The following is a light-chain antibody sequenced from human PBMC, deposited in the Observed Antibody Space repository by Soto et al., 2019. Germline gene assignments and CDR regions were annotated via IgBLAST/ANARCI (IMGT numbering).Light chain of an antibody. Sequence: EIVMTQSPGTLSVSPVERSTLSFIASESVGSNLAWYQQKPGQPPRLLIYDASMRETGVPPGFSGSGSGTEFTLTISSLQPDDFATYYCQHYNSYSEAFGQGTKVDIK. CDR2: DAS. V-gene: IGKV3-15*01. CDR1: ESVGSN. J-gene: IGKJ1*01. CDR3: QHYNSYSEA.